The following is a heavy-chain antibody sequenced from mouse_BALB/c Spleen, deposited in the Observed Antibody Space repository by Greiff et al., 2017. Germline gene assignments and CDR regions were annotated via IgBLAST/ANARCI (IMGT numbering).Heavy chain of an antibody. CDR3: ATYYGNYGWFAY. Sequence: QVQLQQPGAELVKPGASVKLSCKASGYTFTSYWMHWVKQRPGQGLEWIGEIDPSDSYTNYNQKFKGNATLTVDKSSSTAYMQLSSLTSEDSAVYYCATYYGNYGWFAYWGQGTLVTVSA. CDR2: IDPSDSYT. J-gene: IGHJ3*01. CDR1: GYTFTSYW. V-gene: IGHV1-69*02. D-gene: IGHD2-10*01.